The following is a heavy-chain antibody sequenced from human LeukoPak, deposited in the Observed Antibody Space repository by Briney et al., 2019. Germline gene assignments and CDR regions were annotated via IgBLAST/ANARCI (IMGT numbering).Heavy chain of an antibody. CDR3: VRPTGYFDY. D-gene: IGHD1-14*01. V-gene: IGHV3-30-3*01. CDR1: GFTFSSYA. J-gene: IGHJ4*02. CDR2: ISYDGSNK. Sequence: GGSLRLSCAASGFTFSSYAIHWVRQAPGKGLEWVAVISYDGSNKYYADSVKGRFTISRDNSKNTLYLQMNSLRAEDTAVYYCVRPTGYFDYWGQGTLVTVSS.